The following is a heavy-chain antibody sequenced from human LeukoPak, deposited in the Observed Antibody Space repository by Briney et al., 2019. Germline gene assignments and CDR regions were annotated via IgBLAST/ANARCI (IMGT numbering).Heavy chain of an antibody. CDR3: ARPRGGSGSYYDAFDI. Sequence: GVSLKISCKGSGYSFTSYWIGWVRQMPGKGLEWMGIIYPGDSDTRYSPSFQGQVTISADKSISTAYLQWSSLKASDTAMYYCARPRGGSGSYYDAFDIWGQGTMVTVSS. V-gene: IGHV5-51*01. J-gene: IGHJ3*02. CDR2: IYPGDSDT. CDR1: GYSFTSYW. D-gene: IGHD3-10*01.